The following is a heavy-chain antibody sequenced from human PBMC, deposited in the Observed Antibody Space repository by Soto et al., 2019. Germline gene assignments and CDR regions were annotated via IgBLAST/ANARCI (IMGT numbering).Heavy chain of an antibody. Sequence: EVQLLESGGGLVQPGGSLRLSCAASGITFSSYAMSWVRQAPGKGLEWVSGISDSGGSTYYADSVKGRFTISRDNSKNTLYMQMNSLRAEDTAVYYCATAEYGEYGFDYWGQGTLFTVSS. CDR1: GITFSSYA. D-gene: IGHD4-17*01. CDR2: ISDSGGST. CDR3: ATAEYGEYGFDY. V-gene: IGHV3-23*01. J-gene: IGHJ4*02.